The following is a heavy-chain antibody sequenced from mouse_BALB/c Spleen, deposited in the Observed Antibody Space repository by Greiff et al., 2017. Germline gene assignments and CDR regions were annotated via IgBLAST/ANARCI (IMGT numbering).Heavy chain of an antibody. CDR2: ISSGGST. V-gene: IGHV5-6-5*01. CDR1: GFTFSSYA. J-gene: IGHJ4*01. Sequence: DVKLVESGGGLVKPGGSLKLSCAASGFTFSSYAMSWVRQTPEKRLEWVASISSGGSTYYPDSVKGRFTISRDNARNILYLQMSSLRSEDTAMYYCARGQEGPYAMDYWGQGTSVTVSS. CDR3: ARGQEGPYAMDY.